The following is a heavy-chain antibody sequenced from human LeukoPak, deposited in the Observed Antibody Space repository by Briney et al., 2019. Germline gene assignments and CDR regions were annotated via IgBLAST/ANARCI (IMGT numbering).Heavy chain of an antibody. CDR1: GGSISSGDYY. CDR2: IYYSGST. CDR3: ARLHSAAASFDY. Sequence: PSETPSLTCTVSGGSISSGDYYWSWIRQPPGKGLEWIGYIYYSGSTYYNPSLKSRVTISVDTSKNQFSLKLSSVTAADTAVYYCARLHSAAASFDYWGQGTLVTVSS. D-gene: IGHD2-2*01. J-gene: IGHJ4*02. V-gene: IGHV4-30-4*01.